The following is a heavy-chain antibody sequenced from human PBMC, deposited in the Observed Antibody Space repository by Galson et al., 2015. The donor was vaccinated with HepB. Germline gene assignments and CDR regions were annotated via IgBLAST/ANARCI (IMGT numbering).Heavy chain of an antibody. J-gene: IGHJ6*02. CDR1: EFTFSSYS. CDR3: ARDRGGSGSYLSYYYGMDV. V-gene: IGHV3-48*04. Sequence: LSCAASEFTFSSYSMNWVRQAPGKGLEWVSYITGSSDIIYYADSVKGRFTISRDNAKNSLYLQMDSLGAEDTAVYYCARDRGGSGSYLSYYYGMDVWGQGTTVTVSS. CDR2: ITGSSDII. D-gene: IGHD3-10*01.